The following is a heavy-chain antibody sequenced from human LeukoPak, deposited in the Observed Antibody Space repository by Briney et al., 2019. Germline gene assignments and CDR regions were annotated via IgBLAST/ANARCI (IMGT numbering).Heavy chain of an antibody. J-gene: IGHJ4*02. CDR2: MKQEGRET. V-gene: IGHV3-7*04. D-gene: IGHD5-12*01. Sequence: GGSLRLSCVASGFTFSNYWMSWVRQAPGKGLEWVANMKQEGRETYYVDSVKGRFTISRDNAKNSLYLQMNSLRAGDTAVYYCAREGTYSGYDLTDSWGQGTLVTVSS. CDR3: AREGTYSGYDLTDS. CDR1: GFTFSNYW.